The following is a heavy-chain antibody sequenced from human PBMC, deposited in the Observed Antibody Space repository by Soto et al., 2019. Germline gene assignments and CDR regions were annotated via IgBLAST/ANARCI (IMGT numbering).Heavy chain of an antibody. D-gene: IGHD2-15*01. V-gene: IGHV1-18*01. CDR3: ERDKIVVDPTQGFGT. CDR1: GYTFTSDG. CDR2: ISAYNGNT. J-gene: IGHJ5*02. Sequence: VASVKVSGKASGYTFTSDGISWVRQAPGQVLDCIGWISAYNGNTNYAQKLQGRVTMTTDTSKSKAYMELRRLRSEATAVYYCERDKIVVDPTQGFGTWGQGTMVTVSS.